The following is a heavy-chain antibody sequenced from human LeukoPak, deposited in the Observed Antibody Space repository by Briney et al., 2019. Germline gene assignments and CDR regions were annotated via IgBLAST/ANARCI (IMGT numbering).Heavy chain of an antibody. J-gene: IGHJ4*02. Sequence: SETLSLTCAVYGGSFSGYYWSWIRQPPGKGLEWIGEINHSGSTNYNPSLKSRVTISVDTSKNQFSLKLSSVTAADTAVYYYARGDDYSNLTPFDYWGQGTLVTVSS. V-gene: IGHV4-34*01. CDR1: GGSFSGYY. D-gene: IGHD4-11*01. CDR2: INHSGST. CDR3: ARGDDYSNLTPFDY.